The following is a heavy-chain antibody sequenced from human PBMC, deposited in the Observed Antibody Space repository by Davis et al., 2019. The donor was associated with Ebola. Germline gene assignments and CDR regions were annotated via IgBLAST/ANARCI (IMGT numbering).Heavy chain of an antibody. D-gene: IGHD7-27*01. CDR3: ARETNWGYWYFDL. CDR2: IIPILGIA. CDR1: GGTFSSYA. J-gene: IGHJ2*01. Sequence: SVKVSCKASGGTFSSYAISWVRQAPGQGLEWMGRIIPILGIANYAQKFQGRVTITADKSTSTAYMELSSLRSEDTAVYYCARETNWGYWYFDLWGRGTQVTVSS. V-gene: IGHV1-69*04.